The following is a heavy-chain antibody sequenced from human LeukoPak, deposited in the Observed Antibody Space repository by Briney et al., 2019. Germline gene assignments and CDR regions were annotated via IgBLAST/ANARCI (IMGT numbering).Heavy chain of an antibody. CDR2: INHSGST. D-gene: IGHD5-18*01. Sequence: SETLSLTCAVYGGSFSGYYWSWIRQPPGRGLEWIGEINHSGSTNYNPSLKSRVTISVDTSKNQFSLKLSSVTAADTAVYYCARGEELWFLYFDLWGRGTLVTLSS. J-gene: IGHJ2*01. CDR1: GGSFSGYY. CDR3: ARGEELWFLYFDL. V-gene: IGHV4-34*01.